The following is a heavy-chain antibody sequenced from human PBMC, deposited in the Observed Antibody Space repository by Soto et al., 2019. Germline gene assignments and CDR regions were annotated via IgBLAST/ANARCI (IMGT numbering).Heavy chain of an antibody. D-gene: IGHD6-13*01. Sequence: EVQLLESGGGLVQPGGSLRLSCAASGFTFSSYAMSWVRQAPGKGLEWVSAISGSGGSTYYADSVKGRFTIYRDNSKKPLYLQMNSLRAEDTAVYYCAYSSTPFDYWGQGTLVTVSS. V-gene: IGHV3-23*01. CDR1: GFTFSSYA. CDR3: AYSSTPFDY. CDR2: ISGSGGST. J-gene: IGHJ4*02.